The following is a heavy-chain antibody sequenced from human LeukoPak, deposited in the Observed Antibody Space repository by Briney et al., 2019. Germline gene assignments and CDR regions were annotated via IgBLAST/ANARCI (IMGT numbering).Heavy chain of an antibody. CDR1: GFTFSSYG. J-gene: IGHJ4*02. Sequence: GSLRLSCAASGFTFSSYGMHWVRQAPGKGLEWVAFIRYDGSNKYYADSVKGRFTISRDNSKNTLYLQMNSLRAEDTAVYYCAKDFKSLLWFGELSPPCDWGQGTLVTVSS. D-gene: IGHD3-10*01. CDR2: IRYDGSNK. V-gene: IGHV3-30*02. CDR3: AKDFKSLLWFGELSPPCD.